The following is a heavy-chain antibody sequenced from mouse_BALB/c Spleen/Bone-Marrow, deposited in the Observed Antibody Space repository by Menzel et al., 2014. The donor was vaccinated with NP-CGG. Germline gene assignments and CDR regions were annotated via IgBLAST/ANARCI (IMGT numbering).Heavy chain of an antibody. CDR2: ISTYSGNT. Sequence: VQLHQHERQLVGPGVSVQIYSRGSTSTLTDYAMQWVKQSHATRQEWIGVISTYSGNTNLNQKFKGKATMTVDKSSSTAYMELARLTSEDSVIYYCARSGYGYDWFAYWGQGTLVTVSA. CDR1: TSTLTDYA. J-gene: IGHJ3*01. D-gene: IGHD2-2*01. V-gene: IGHV1-67*01. CDR3: ARSGYGYDWFAY.